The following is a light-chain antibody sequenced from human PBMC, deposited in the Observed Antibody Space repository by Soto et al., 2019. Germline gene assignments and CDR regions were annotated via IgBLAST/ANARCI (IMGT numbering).Light chain of an antibody. J-gene: IGLJ2*01. V-gene: IGLV2-11*01. CDR1: SSNFGNYNY. CDR2: GVT. CDR3: ASYGGRDDMI. Sequence: QSALTQPRSVSGSPGQSVTISCTGTSSNFGNYNYVSWYQQHPGKAPKVMIYGVTDRISGVPDRFSGSKSGNTASLTVSGLQAEDEADYYCASYGGRDDMIFGGGTKLTVL.